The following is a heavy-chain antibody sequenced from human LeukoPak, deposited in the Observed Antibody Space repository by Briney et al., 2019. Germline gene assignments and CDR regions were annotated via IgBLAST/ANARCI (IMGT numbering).Heavy chain of an antibody. CDR3: VKDRDFWSGLDV. J-gene: IGHJ6*02. Sequence: PGRSLRLSCAASGFFFDDYGMHWVRQVPGKGLEWVSGISWQSNTRKYADSVGGRFTISRDNAKNSLYLQMNSLKLEDTALYYCVKDRDFWSGLDVWGQGTMVTVS. CDR2: ISWQSNTR. D-gene: IGHD3-3*01. V-gene: IGHV3-9*01. CDR1: GFFFDDYG.